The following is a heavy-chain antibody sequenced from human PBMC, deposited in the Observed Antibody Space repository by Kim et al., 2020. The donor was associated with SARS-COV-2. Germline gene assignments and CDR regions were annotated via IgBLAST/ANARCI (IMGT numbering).Heavy chain of an antibody. CDR1: GFTFSSYA. D-gene: IGHD4-17*01. CDR2: ISYDGSNK. V-gene: IGHV3-30*04. CDR3: ARDANDYGDRYFDY. J-gene: IGHJ4*02. Sequence: GGSLRLSCAASGFTFSSYAMHWVRQAPGKGLEWVAVISYDGSNKYYADSVKGRFTISRDNSKNTLYLQMNSLRAEDTAVYYCARDANDYGDRYFDYWGQG.